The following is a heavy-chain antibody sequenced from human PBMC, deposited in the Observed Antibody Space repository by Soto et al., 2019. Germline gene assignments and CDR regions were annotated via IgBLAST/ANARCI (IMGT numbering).Heavy chain of an antibody. V-gene: IGHV3-48*02. CDR3: ARDRVVLVPAGDY. CDR1: RFTFSSYS. D-gene: IGHD2-2*01. J-gene: IGHJ4*02. CDR2: ISSSSRTI. Sequence: EVQLVESGGGLVQPGGSLRLSCVASRFTFSSYSMNWVRQAPGKGLEWVSYISSSSRTINYADSVKGRFTIPRDNAKNSLYLQMNSLRDEDTAVYYCARDRVVLVPAGDYWGQGTLVTVSS.